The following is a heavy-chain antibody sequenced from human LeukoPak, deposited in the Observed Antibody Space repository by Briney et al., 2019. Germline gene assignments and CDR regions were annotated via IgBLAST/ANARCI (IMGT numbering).Heavy chain of an antibody. D-gene: IGHD7-27*01. Sequence: PSETLSLTCAVYGGSFNGYYWSWIRQPPGKGLEWIGEVNHSGRANCNPSLKSRATITADTSKNQYSLKVTSVTAADTATYYCARHVTGERAFDIWGQGTLVTVSS. J-gene: IGHJ3*02. CDR1: GGSFNGYY. CDR2: VNHSGRA. V-gene: IGHV4-34*01. CDR3: ARHVTGERAFDI.